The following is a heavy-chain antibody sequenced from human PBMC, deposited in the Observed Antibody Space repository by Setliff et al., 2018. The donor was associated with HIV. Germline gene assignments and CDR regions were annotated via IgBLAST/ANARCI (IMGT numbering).Heavy chain of an antibody. CDR2: ISDYNSNT. Sequence: ASVKVSCKASGYTFTSYGLSWVRQAPGQGLEWMGWISDYNSNTEYAQKLQGRVTMTKHTSTSTAYMELRSLRPDDTAVYFCARRADWFDLWGHGTLVTVSS. V-gene: IGHV1-18*01. CDR1: GYTFTSYG. J-gene: IGHJ5*02. CDR3: ARRADWFDL.